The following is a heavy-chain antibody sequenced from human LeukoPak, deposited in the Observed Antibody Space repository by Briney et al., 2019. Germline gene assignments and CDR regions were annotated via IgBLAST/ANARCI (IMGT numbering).Heavy chain of an antibody. CDR3: AKKGATTGDFDY. V-gene: IGHV3-30-3*02. Sequence: GGSLRLSCAASGFTSSSYAMHRVRQAPGKGLEWVAVISYDGSNKYYADSVKGRFTISRDNSKNTLYLQMNSLRAEDTAVYYCAKKGATTGDFDYWGQGTLVTVSS. CDR1: GFTSSSYA. J-gene: IGHJ4*02. CDR2: ISYDGSNK. D-gene: IGHD1-26*01.